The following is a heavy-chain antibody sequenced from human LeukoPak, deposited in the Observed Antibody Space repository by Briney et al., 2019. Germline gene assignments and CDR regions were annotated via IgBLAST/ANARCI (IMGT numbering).Heavy chain of an antibody. D-gene: IGHD3-22*01. J-gene: IGHJ3*01. CDR2: IYPDDSDT. CDR1: GYRFNAYW. V-gene: IGHV5-51*01. CDR3: ARPNITSYYDSRGYDAFDV. Sequence: GESPKISCKGSGYRFNAYWIAWVPQMPGKGLEWMGIIYPDDSDTRYRPSFHHQVTISADKSVRTAYLQWSSLKASDTAMYYCARPNITSYYDSRGYDAFDVWGQGKRLTVSS.